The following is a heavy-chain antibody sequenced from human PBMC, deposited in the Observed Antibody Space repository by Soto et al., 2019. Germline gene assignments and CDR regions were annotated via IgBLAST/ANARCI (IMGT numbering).Heavy chain of an antibody. J-gene: IGHJ6*02. CDR3: AKGGRPPREPFMDV. D-gene: IGHD1-1*01. V-gene: IGHV3-23*01. CDR1: GFTFSGFTFSSYT. CDR2: ISGTGVST. Sequence: GGSLRLSCAASGFTFSGFTFSSYTMTLVRQAPGKGLEWVSTISGTGVSTYYADSVKGRFTISRDNSKDTLYLRMNSLRAEDTAVYFCAKGGRPPREPFMDVWGQGTTVTVSS.